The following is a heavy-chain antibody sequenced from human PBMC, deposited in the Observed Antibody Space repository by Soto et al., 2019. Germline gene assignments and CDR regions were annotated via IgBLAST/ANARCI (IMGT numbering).Heavy chain of an antibody. CDR2: INAGNGDA. J-gene: IGHJ4*02. D-gene: IGHD3-10*01. CDR3: ARDVRSSIDN. Sequence: QVQLVQSGAEVKTPGASVNVSCRASGYTFTSYAIHWLRQAPGQGLEWMGWINAGNGDAKYSENFQGRVTVSRDTFASTIYMELNSLRPADTAVYYCARDVRSSIDNWGQGTLVTVSS. CDR1: GYTFTSYA. V-gene: IGHV1-3*01.